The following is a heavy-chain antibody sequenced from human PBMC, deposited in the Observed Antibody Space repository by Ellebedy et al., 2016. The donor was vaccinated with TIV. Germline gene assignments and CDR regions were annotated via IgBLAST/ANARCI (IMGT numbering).Heavy chain of an antibody. D-gene: IGHD6-19*01. Sequence: MPSETLSLTCAVYGGSFSGYYWSWIRQPPGKGLEWIGEINHSGSTNYNPSLKSRVTISVDTSKNQFSLKLSSVTAADTAVYYCARAASSGWYYYYGMDVWGQGTTVTVSS. V-gene: IGHV4-34*01. CDR1: GGSFSGYY. CDR2: INHSGST. J-gene: IGHJ6*02. CDR3: ARAASSGWYYYYGMDV.